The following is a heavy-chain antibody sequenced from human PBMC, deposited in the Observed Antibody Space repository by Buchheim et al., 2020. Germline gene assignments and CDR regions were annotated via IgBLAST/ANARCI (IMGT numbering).Heavy chain of an antibody. D-gene: IGHD2-21*02. CDR2: ISYDGSNK. Sequence: QVQLVESGGGVVQPGRSLRLSCAASGFTFSSYGMHWVRQAPGKGLEWVAVISYDGSNKYYADSVKGRFTISRDNSKNTLYLQMNSLRAEDTAVYYCAKDRLPYCGGDCYLQYFQHWGQGTL. CDR1: GFTFSSYG. CDR3: AKDRLPYCGGDCYLQYFQH. J-gene: IGHJ1*01. V-gene: IGHV3-30*18.